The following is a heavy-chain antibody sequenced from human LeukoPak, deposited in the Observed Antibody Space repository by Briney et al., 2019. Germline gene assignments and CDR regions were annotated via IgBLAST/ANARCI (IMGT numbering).Heavy chain of an antibody. CDR1: GGSISSGGYY. D-gene: IGHD2-2*01. CDR2: IYHSGST. J-gene: IGHJ4*02. Sequence: SQTLSLTCTVSGGSISSGGYYWSWIRQPPGKGLEWIGYIYHSGSTYCNPSLKSRVTISVDRSKNQFSLKLSSVTAADTAVYYCARSLGYCSSTSCSPGYWGQGTLVTVSS. V-gene: IGHV4-30-2*01. CDR3: ARSLGYCSSTSCSPGY.